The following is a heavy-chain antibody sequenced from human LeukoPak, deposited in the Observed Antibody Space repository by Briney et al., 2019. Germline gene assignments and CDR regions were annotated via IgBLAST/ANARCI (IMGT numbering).Heavy chain of an antibody. V-gene: IGHV4-39*01. CDR1: GGSIGSSSYY. D-gene: IGHD3-10*01. J-gene: IGHJ4*02. CDR2: IYFSGNT. CDR3: ARYGSRSSYFDY. Sequence: SETLSLTCTVSGGSIGSSSYYWGWIRPPPGKGLEWIGIIYFSGNTYYNPSLKSRVTISVDTSKNQFSLKLSSVTAADTAVYYCARYGSRSSYFDYWGQGTLVTVSS.